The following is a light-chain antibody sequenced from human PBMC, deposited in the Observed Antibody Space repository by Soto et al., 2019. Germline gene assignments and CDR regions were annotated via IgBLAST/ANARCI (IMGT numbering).Light chain of an antibody. CDR3: AAWDDSLSGVV. V-gene: IGLV2-14*01. CDR2: EVS. J-gene: IGLJ2*01. Sequence: QSALTQPASVSGSPGQSITISCTGTSSDVGAYNYVSWFQQHPGKAPTLIISEVSNRPSGVSNRFSGSKSGNAASLTISGLQAEDEADYYCAAWDDSLSGVVFGGGTKLTVL. CDR1: SSDVGAYNY.